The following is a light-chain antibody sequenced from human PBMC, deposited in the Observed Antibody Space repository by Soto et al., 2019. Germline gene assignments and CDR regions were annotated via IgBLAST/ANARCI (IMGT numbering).Light chain of an antibody. J-gene: IGLJ1*01. V-gene: IGLV2-14*01. CDR1: SGDVGGYYY. Sequence: QSALTQPASVSGSPGQSITISCTGTSGDVGGYYYVSWYQQLPGKAPKLMISEVSNRPSGVSNRFYGSKSGNTASLTISGLQAEDEADYYSSSYTAGGTIFGTGTKVTVL. CDR2: EVS. CDR3: SSYTAGGTI.